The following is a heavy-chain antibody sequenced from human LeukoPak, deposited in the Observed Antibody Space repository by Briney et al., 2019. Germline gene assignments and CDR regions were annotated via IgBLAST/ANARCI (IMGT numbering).Heavy chain of an antibody. CDR1: GGSISSYY. Sequence: ETLSLTCTVSGGSISSYYWSWVRQAPGKGLEWVSAISGSGGSTYYADSVKGRFTISRDNSKNTLYLQMNSLRAEDTAVYYCAKVSVRAAADWGQGTLVTVSS. V-gene: IGHV3-23*01. CDR3: AKVSVRAAAD. CDR2: ISGSGGST. D-gene: IGHD6-13*01. J-gene: IGHJ4*02.